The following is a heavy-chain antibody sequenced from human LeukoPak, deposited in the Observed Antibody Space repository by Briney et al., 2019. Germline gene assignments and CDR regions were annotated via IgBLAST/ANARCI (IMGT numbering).Heavy chain of an antibody. CDR1: GFTFSSYE. J-gene: IGHJ6*03. CDR3: ARVGYCSSTSCFYYYYYMDV. V-gene: IGHV3-48*03. Sequence: GGSLRLSCAASGFTFSSYEMNWVRQAPGKGLEWVSYISSSGSTIYYADSVKGRFTISRDNAKNTLYLQMNSLRAEDTAVYYCARVGYCSSTSCFYYYYYMDVWGKGTTVTISS. CDR2: ISSSGSTI. D-gene: IGHD2-2*01.